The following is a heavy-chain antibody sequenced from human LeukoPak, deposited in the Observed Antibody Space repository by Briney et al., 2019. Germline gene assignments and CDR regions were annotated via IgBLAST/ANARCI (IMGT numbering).Heavy chain of an antibody. CDR1: GFTFSGYI. D-gene: IGHD3-22*01. J-gene: IGHJ3*02. CDR3: ARGMGYYYDSDAFDI. CDR2: IGSSSSYI. V-gene: IGHV3-21*01. Sequence: PGGSLRLSCAASGFTFSGYIMNWVRQAPGKGLEWVSSIGSSSSYIYYADSVKGRFTISRDNALNSLYLQMNSLGAEDTAVYYCARGMGYYYDSDAFDIWGQGTMVTVSS.